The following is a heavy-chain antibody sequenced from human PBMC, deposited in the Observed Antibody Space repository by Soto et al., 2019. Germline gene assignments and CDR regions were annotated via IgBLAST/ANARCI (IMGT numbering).Heavy chain of an antibody. J-gene: IGHJ4*02. CDR3: AREGYIFDPFDY. CDR1: SGYLIKYY. CDR2: ISYSGTT. D-gene: IGHD3-3*02. V-gene: IGHV4-59*01. Sequence: PSETQPVTNTVCSGYLIKYYWSCILRPPGMGLEWIASISYSGTTTYNSSLKSRVTISIDTPKNQFSLKFNSVTAAASAVYYCAREGYIFDPFDYWSQGALVTVSS.